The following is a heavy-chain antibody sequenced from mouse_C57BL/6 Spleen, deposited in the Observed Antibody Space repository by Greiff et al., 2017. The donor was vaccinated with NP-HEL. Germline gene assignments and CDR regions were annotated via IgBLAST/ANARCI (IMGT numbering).Heavy chain of an antibody. Sequence: DVMLVESGGGLVKPGGSLKLSCAASGFTFSDYGMHWVRQAPEKGLEWVAYISSGSSTIYYADTVKGRFTISRDNAKNTLFLQMTSLRSEDTAMYYCARLGVDYWGQGTSVTVSS. V-gene: IGHV5-17*01. J-gene: IGHJ4*01. CDR3: ARLGVDY. CDR2: ISSGSSTI. D-gene: IGHD3-3*01. CDR1: GFTFSDYG.